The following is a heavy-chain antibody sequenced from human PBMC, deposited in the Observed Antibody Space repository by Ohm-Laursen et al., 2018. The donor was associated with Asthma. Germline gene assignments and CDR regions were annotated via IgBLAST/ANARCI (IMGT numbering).Heavy chain of an antibody. J-gene: IGHJ4*02. V-gene: IGHV3-30-3*01. CDR2: GGSYYDGGLK. CDR3: ARSKGVVPAAMRLYFDY. CDR1: GFTFRSYA. Sequence: SLRLSCAASGFTFRSYAMHWVRQAPGKGLEWVAVGGSYYDGGLKYYADSVNGRFTVSRDDSKNTLYLQMNSLRPDDTAVYYCARSKGVVPAAMRLYFDYWGQGTLVTVSS. D-gene: IGHD2-2*01.